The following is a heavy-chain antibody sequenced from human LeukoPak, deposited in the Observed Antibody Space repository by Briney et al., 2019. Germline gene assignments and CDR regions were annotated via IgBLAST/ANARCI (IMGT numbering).Heavy chain of an antibody. V-gene: IGHV1-69*05. CDR3: ARESDYYYYYYMDV. J-gene: IGHJ6*03. Sequence: SVKVSCKASGYTFTSYGISWVRQAPGQGLEWMGRIIPIFGTANYAQKFQGRVTITTDESTSTAYMELSSLRSEDTAVYYCARESDYYYYYYMDVWGKGTTVTVSS. CDR2: IIPIFGTA. CDR1: GYTFTSYG.